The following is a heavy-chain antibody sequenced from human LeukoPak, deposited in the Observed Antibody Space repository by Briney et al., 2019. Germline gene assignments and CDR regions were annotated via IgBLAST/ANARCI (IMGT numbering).Heavy chain of an antibody. CDR3: ARDLDCSGGSCYAGFDP. V-gene: IGHV3-48*04. D-gene: IGHD2-15*01. CDR2: ISSSSSTI. J-gene: IGHJ5*02. CDR1: GFTFSSYS. Sequence: GGSLRLSCAASGFTFSSYSMNWVRQAPGKGLEWVSYISSSSSTIYYADSVKGRFTISRDNAKNSLYLQMNSLRAEDTAVYYCARDLDCSGGSCYAGFDPWGQGILVTVSS.